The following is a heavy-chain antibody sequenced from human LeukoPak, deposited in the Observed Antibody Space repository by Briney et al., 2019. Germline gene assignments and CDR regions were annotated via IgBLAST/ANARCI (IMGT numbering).Heavy chain of an antibody. CDR1: GESFGGYY. V-gene: IGHV4-34*01. CDR2: INHFGTS. CDR3: ARGGNVLVVTQKKKKPLDV. D-gene: IGHD3-22*01. Sequence: SETLSLTCAVSGESFGGYYWTWIRQPPGKGLEWIGEINHFGTSNYNAPLKSRVTLSVDTSKRQFSLQLTSLTVADTAVYYCARGGNVLVVTQKKKKPLDVWGQGMLVTVSS. J-gene: IGHJ4*02.